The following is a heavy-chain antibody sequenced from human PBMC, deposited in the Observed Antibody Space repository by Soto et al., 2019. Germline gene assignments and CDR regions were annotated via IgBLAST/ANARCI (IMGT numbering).Heavy chain of an antibody. J-gene: IGHJ6*02. V-gene: IGHV5-51*01. CDR2: IYPGDSDT. D-gene: IGHD1-1*01. CDR3: ARQGNNNVGRYYYYGMDV. CDR1: GYSFTSYW. Sequence: EVQLVQSGAEVKKPGESLKISCKGSGYSFTSYWIGWVRQMPGKGLEWMGIIYPGDSDTRYSPSFQGQVTISADKSLSTAYLQWSSLKASDTAMYYCARQGNNNVGRYYYYGMDVWGQGTTVTVSS.